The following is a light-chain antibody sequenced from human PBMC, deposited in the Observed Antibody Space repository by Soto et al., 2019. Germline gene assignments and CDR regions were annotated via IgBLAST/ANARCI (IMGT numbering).Light chain of an antibody. J-gene: IGKJ5*01. CDR3: QQYNTYST. CDR1: QRISYY. Sequence: DIQMTQSPSSLSASVGDRVTITCRASQRISYYLNWFQQKPGKAPQALIYDASSLKSGVPSRFSGNGSGTEFTLTISSLQPDDFATYYCQQYNTYSTFGQGTRLEIK. V-gene: IGKV1-5*01. CDR2: DAS.